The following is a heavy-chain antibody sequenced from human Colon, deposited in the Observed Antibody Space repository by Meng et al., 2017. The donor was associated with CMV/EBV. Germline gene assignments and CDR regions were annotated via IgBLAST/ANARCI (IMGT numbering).Heavy chain of an antibody. V-gene: IGHV3-9*01. D-gene: IGHD2-2*01. CDR2: ISWNSGSI. CDR3: ARDIGDFTPSTAFDI. CDR1: GFTLDDYA. Sequence: SLKISCAASGFTLDDYAMHWVRQAPGKGLEWGSGISWNSGSIGYADSVKGRFTISRDNAKNTLYLQMNSLRAEDTAVYYCARDIGDFTPSTAFDIWGQGTMVTVSS. J-gene: IGHJ3*02.